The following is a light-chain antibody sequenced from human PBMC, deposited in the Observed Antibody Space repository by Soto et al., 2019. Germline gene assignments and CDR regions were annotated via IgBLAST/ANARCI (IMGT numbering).Light chain of an antibody. J-gene: IGLJ1*01. Sequence: QSALTQPASVSGSPGQSITISCTGTSSDVGGYNYVSWYQQHPGKAPKLMIYEVSNRPSGVSNRFSGSKSGNTASLTISGLHDAEEDDYYCSSYKSSSPYVFGTGTKVTV. CDR2: EVS. CDR1: SSDVGGYNY. CDR3: SSYKSSSPYV. V-gene: IGLV2-14*01.